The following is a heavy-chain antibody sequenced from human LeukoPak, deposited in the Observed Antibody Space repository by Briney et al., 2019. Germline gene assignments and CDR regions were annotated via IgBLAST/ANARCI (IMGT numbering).Heavy chain of an antibody. J-gene: IGHJ4*02. CDR1: GDSISSYD. V-gene: IGHV4-4*07. Sequence: PWETLSLTCTVSGDSISSYDWSWIRQPAGKGLEWIGRLFSSGSTRYNPSLKSRVSMSVDTSKNHFSLNLSFVTAADTAVYYCVRDLYGGTLDSWGQGTLVTVSS. D-gene: IGHD4/OR15-4a*01. CDR3: VRDLYGGTLDS. CDR2: LFSSGST.